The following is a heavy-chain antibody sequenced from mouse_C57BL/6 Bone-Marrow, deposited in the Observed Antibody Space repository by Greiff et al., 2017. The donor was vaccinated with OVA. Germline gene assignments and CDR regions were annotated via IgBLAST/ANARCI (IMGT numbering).Heavy chain of an antibody. CDR1: GFTFSNYW. V-gene: IGHV6-3*01. Sequence: EVQRVESGGGLVQPGGSLKLSCVASGFTFSNYWMTWVRQSPEKGLEWVAQIRLKSDNYATHYAESVKGRFTISREEYKNSDYLQMNNLKAEDTGIYYCTIETSYAMDYWGQGTSVTVSS. J-gene: IGHJ4*01. CDR3: TIETSYAMDY. CDR2: IRLKSDNYAT.